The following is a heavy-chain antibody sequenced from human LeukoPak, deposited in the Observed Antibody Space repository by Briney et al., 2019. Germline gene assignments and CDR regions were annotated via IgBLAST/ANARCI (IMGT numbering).Heavy chain of an antibody. CDR2: ISGSGGIT. V-gene: IGHV3-23*01. Sequence: PGGSLRLSCAASGFTFSSYGMNWVRQAPGKGLEWVSGISGSGGITYYADSVKGRFSISRDNSKNTLYLQMNSLRAEDTAVYYCAKNTTVTIYYWGQGTVVTVSS. CDR1: GFTFSSYG. CDR3: AKNTTVTIYY. D-gene: IGHD4-17*01. J-gene: IGHJ4*02.